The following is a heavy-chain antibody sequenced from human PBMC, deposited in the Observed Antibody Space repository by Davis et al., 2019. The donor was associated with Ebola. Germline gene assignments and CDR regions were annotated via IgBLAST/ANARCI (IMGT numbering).Heavy chain of an antibody. Sequence: ASVKVSCKASGYTFTSYDINWVRQATGQGLEWMGWMNPNSGNTGYAQKFQGRVTMTRNTSISTAYMELSSLRSEDTAVYYCATRLLDEYSSRRALDYWGQGTLVTVSS. V-gene: IGHV1-8*01. CDR2: MNPNSGNT. CDR3: ATRLLDEYSSRRALDY. CDR1: GYTFTSYD. D-gene: IGHD6-13*01. J-gene: IGHJ4*02.